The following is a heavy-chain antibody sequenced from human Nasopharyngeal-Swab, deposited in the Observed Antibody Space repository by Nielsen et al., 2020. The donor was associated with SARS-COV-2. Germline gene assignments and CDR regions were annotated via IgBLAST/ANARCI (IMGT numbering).Heavy chain of an antibody. CDR3: AKVPSIYYGMDV. CDR1: GFTFSSYT. J-gene: IGHJ6*02. Sequence: GESLKISCAASGFTFSSYTVNWVRQAPGKGLEWVSSISSSSSYIYYADSVKGRFTISRDNSKNTLYLQMNSLRAEDTAVYYCAKVPSIYYGMDVWGQGTTVTVSS. CDR2: ISSSSSYI. V-gene: IGHV3-21*04. D-gene: IGHD6-6*01.